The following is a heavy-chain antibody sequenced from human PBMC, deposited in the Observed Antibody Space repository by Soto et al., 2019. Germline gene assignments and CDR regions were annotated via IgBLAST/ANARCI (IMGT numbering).Heavy chain of an antibody. CDR3: ARHGFGPLHGLVDV. CDR1: GGSITNYY. Sequence: QVQLQESGPGLVKPSETLSLTCTVSGGSITNYYCSWFRQPPGKGLEWIGYIQYNGYSAYNRSLKRRVTMSTDTSKTPFSLMVESVTATDTAVYYCARHGFGPLHGLVDVWGQGTTVLVSS. D-gene: IGHD3-10*01. CDR2: IQYNGYS. V-gene: IGHV4-59*08. J-gene: IGHJ6*02.